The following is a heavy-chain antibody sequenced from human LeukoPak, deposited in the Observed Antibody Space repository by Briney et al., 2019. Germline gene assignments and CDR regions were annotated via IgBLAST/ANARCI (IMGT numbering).Heavy chain of an antibody. CDR3: ARQSGRATAAQLGYAMDV. CDR1: GGSMSSYY. CDR2: IYYSGST. D-gene: IGHD6-13*01. V-gene: IGHV4-59*08. Sequence: PSETLSLTCTVSGGSMSSYYWSWIRQPPGKGLEWIGYIYYSGSTKYNPSLKSRVTISADTSKNQFSLRLRSVTASDTAVYYCARQSGRATAAQLGYAMDVWGQGTTVTVSS. J-gene: IGHJ6*02.